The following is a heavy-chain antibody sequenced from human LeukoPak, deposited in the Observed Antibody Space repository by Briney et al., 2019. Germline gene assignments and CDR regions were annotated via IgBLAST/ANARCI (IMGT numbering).Heavy chain of an antibody. CDR3: AGDYYDSSGYYAWFDP. D-gene: IGHD3-22*01. V-gene: IGHV4-34*01. CDR2: INHSGST. CDR1: GGSFSGYY. J-gene: IGHJ5*02. Sequence: SETLSLTCAVYGGSFSGYYWSWIRQPPGKGLEWIGEINHSGSTNYNPSLKSRVTISVDTSKNQFSLQLNSVTPEDTAVYYCAGDYYDSSGYYAWFDPWGQGTLVTVSS.